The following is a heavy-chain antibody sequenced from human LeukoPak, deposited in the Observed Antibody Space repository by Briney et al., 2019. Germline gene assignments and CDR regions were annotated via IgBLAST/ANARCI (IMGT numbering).Heavy chain of an antibody. CDR2: ISAYNGNT. CDR1: GYTFTSYG. Sequence: ASVKVSCKASGYTFTSYGISWVRQAPGQGLEWMGWISAYNGNTNYAQKLQGRVTMTTDTSTSTAYMELRSLRSEDTAVYYCARDPLYYDFWSGHNPWGQGTLVTVSS. J-gene: IGHJ5*02. D-gene: IGHD3-3*01. CDR3: ARDPLYYDFWSGHNP. V-gene: IGHV1-18*01.